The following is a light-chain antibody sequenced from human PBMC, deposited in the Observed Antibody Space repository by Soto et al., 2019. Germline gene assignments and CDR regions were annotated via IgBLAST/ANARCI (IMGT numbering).Light chain of an antibody. V-gene: IGKV2-28*01. Sequence: DIVMTQSPLSLPVSPGEPASISCRSSQSLLHRNGYSSLDWYLQKPGQSPRLLIYLASTRASGVPDKCSASGSGAVFTLKISRVEVEDVGIYYCMQALQTPYSCGQGTKLEI. CDR2: LAS. CDR1: QSLLHRNGYSS. CDR3: MQALQTPYS. J-gene: IGKJ2*01.